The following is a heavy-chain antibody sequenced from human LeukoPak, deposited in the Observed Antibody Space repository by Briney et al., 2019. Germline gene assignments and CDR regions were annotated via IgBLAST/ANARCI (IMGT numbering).Heavy chain of an antibody. CDR1: GYSISSGYY. CDR3: AGSSHLGFGELFGALDY. CDR2: IYHSGST. J-gene: IGHJ4*02. D-gene: IGHD3-10*01. V-gene: IGHV4-38-2*02. Sequence: SETLSLTCTVSGYSISSGYYWGWIRQPPGKGLEWIGSIYHSGSTYYNPSLKSRVTISVDTSKNQFSLKLSSVTAADTAVYYCAGSSHLGFGELFGALDYWGQGTLVTVSS.